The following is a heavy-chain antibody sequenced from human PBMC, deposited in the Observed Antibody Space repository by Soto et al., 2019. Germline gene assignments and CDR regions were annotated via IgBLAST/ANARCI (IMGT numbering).Heavy chain of an antibody. Sequence: ASVNVSCKASGYTFTSYDINWVRQATGQGLEWMGWMNPNSGNTGYAQKFQGRVTMTRNTSISTAYMELSSLRSEDTAVYYCARGHRRITIFGVVIIVYGMDVWGQGTTVTSP. J-gene: IGHJ6*02. CDR3: ARGHRRITIFGVVIIVYGMDV. D-gene: IGHD3-3*01. CDR1: GYTFTSYD. CDR2: MNPNSGNT. V-gene: IGHV1-8*01.